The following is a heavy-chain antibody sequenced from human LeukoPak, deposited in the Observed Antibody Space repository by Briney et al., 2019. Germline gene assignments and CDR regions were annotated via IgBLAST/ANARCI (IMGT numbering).Heavy chain of an antibody. CDR1: GFTFDDYA. CDR3: XXXXXXXXXXAAGTGDY. J-gene: IGHJ4*02. V-gene: IGHV3-9*01. D-gene: IGHD6-13*01. CDR2: ISWNSGSI. Sequence: GGSLRLSCAASGFTFDDYAMHWVRQAPGKGLEWVAGISWNSGSIGYADSVKGRFTISRDNAKNSLYLQMNSLRAEDTALYYCXXXXXXXXXXAAGTGDYWGQGTLVTVSS.